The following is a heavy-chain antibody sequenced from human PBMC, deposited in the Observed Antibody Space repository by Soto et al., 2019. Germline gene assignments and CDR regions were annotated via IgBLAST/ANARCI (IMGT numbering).Heavy chain of an antibody. D-gene: IGHD4-17*01. V-gene: IGHV4-30-2*01. CDR1: GGSISSGGYS. J-gene: IGHJ6*02. Sequence: QLQLQESGSGLVKPSQTLSLTCAVSGGSISSGGYSWSWIRQPPGKGLEWIGYIYHSGSTYYNPSLKSRVTISVDRSKNQFSLKLSSVTAADTAVYYCDSYGDYANYGMDVWGQGTTVTVSS. CDR2: IYHSGST. CDR3: DSYGDYANYGMDV.